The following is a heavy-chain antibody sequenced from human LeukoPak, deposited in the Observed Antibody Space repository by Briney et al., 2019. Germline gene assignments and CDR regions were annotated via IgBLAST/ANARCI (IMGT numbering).Heavy chain of an antibody. Sequence: GGSLRLSCAASGFTFSSYWMSWVRQAPGKGLEWVANIKQDGSEKYYVDSVKGRFTISRDNAKNSLYLEMNSLRAEDTAVYYCARIHYYGSGSFDYWGQGTLVTVSA. J-gene: IGHJ4*02. CDR3: ARIHYYGSGSFDY. V-gene: IGHV3-7*01. D-gene: IGHD3-10*01. CDR2: IKQDGSEK. CDR1: GFTFSSYW.